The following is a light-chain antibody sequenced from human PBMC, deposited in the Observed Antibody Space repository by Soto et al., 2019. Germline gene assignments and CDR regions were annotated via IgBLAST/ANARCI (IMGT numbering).Light chain of an antibody. V-gene: IGKV1-5*03. CDR3: QQYNSYPWT. CDR1: QSISSW. J-gene: IGKJ1*01. CDR2: KAS. Sequence: DIPMTQSPSTLSASVGDRVTITCRASQSISSWLAWYQQKPGKAPNLLIYKASSLESGVPSRFSGSASGTESTLTISSLQPDDFATYYCQQYNSYPWTFGQGTKVEIK.